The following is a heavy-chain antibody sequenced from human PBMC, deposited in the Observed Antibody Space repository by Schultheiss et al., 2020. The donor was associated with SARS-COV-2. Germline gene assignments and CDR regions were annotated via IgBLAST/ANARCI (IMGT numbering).Heavy chain of an antibody. CDR3: ARGNPMGSYGMDV. D-gene: IGHD1-26*01. CDR1: GFTFNQAW. J-gene: IGHJ6*02. CDR2: IKTQGDGGTT. V-gene: IGHV3-15*05. Sequence: GGSLRLSCAASGFTFNQAWMYWGRQVPGKGLEWVALIKTQGDGGTTDYAAPVKGRFDISRDDSKNTLYLQMNSLRAEDTAVYYCARGNPMGSYGMDVWGQGTTVTVSS.